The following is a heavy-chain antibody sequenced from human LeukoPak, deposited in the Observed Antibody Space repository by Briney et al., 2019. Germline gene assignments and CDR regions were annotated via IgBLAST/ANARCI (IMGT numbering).Heavy chain of an antibody. CDR1: GYTFTGYY. D-gene: IGHD3-3*01. V-gene: IGHV1-2*02. CDR3: ARDQTGYDFWSGYYKYYFDY. Sequence: ASVKVSCKASGYTFTGYYMHWVRQAPGQGLEWMGWINPNSGGTNYAQKFQGRVTMTRDTSISTAYMELSRLRSDDTAVNYCARDQTGYDFWSGYYKYYFDYWGQGTLVTVSS. J-gene: IGHJ4*02. CDR2: INPNSGGT.